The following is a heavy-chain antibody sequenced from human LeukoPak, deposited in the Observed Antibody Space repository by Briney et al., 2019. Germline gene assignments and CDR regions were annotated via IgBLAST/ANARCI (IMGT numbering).Heavy chain of an antibody. Sequence: SETLSLTXTVSGGSISSYYWSWIRQPPGKGVEWIGYIYYSGSTNYNPSLKSRVTISVDTSKNQFSLKLSSVTAADTAVYYCAIEYCSSTSCYDPWGQGTLVTVSS. J-gene: IGHJ5*02. V-gene: IGHV4-59*01. CDR2: IYYSGST. CDR3: AIEYCSSTSCYDP. D-gene: IGHD2-2*01. CDR1: GGSISSYY.